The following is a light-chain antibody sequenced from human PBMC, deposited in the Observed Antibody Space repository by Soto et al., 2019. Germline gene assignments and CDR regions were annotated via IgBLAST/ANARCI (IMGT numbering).Light chain of an antibody. CDR2: DNN. Sequence: QSVLTRPPSASGTPGQRVTMSCSGSSSNIGRDPVNWYQELPGTAPKLLIYDNNQRPSGVPDRFSGSKSGTSASLAISGLQSEDEADYFCAGWDGSLRGFVFGTGTKVTVL. V-gene: IGLV1-44*01. J-gene: IGLJ1*01. CDR3: AGWDGSLRGFV. CDR1: SSNIGRDP.